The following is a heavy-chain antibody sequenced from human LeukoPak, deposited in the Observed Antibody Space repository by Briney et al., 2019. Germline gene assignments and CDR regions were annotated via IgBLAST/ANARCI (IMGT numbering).Heavy chain of an antibody. CDR2: INHSGST. V-gene: IGHV4-34*01. J-gene: IGHJ4*02. D-gene: IGHD3-22*01. Sequence: SETLSLTRAVYCGSFSGYYWSWIRQPPGKGLEWIGEINHSGSTNYNPSLKSRVAISVDTSKNQFSLKLSSVTAADTAVYYCPRRGYYDSSGYVFDYWGQGTLVTVSS. CDR1: CGSFSGYY. CDR3: PRRGYYDSSGYVFDY.